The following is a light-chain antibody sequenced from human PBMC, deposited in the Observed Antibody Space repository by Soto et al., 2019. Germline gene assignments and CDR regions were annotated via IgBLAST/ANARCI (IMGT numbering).Light chain of an antibody. CDR2: KAS. CDR1: QSISTW. V-gene: IGKV1-5*03. CDR3: QQYNSYPLT. Sequence: DIQMTQSPSTLSASVGDRVTITCRASQSISTWLAWYQQKPGKAPKLLIYKASSLESGVQSRFSGSGSGTEFTLSISSLQPDDFATYYCQQYNSYPLTFGGGTKVESK. J-gene: IGKJ4*01.